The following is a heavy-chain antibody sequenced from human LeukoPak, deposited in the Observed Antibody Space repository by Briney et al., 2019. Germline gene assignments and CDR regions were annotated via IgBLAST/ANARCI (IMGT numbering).Heavy chain of an antibody. D-gene: IGHD6-19*01. CDR1: GFTFSSYA. Sequence: GGSLRLSCSASGFTFSSYAMHWVRQAPGKGLEYVSAISRNGGSTDYADSVKGRFTISRDNSKNTLYLQMSSLRAEDTAVYYCVKDGMAVAGRGKGFDYWGQGTLVPVSS. J-gene: IGHJ4*02. V-gene: IGHV3-64D*06. CDR2: ISRNGGST. CDR3: VKDGMAVAGRGKGFDY.